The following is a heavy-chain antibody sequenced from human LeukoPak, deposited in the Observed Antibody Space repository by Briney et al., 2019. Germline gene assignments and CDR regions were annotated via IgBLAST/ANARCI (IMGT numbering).Heavy chain of an antibody. Sequence: SSVKVSCKASGGTFSSYAISWVRQAPGQGLEWMGGIIPIFGTANYAQKFQGRVTITADESTSTAYMELSSLRSEDTAVYYCATERIVLMVYAIINYFDYWGQGALVTVSS. J-gene: IGHJ4*02. V-gene: IGHV1-69*01. CDR3: ATERIVLMVYAIINYFDY. D-gene: IGHD2-8*01. CDR1: GGTFSSYA. CDR2: IIPIFGTA.